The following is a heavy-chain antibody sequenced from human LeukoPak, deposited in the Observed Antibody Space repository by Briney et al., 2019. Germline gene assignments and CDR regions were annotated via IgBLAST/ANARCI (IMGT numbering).Heavy chain of an antibody. CDR2: FDPEDGET. CDR1: GYTLTELS. D-gene: IGHD3-10*01. CDR3: ATDPDRITMVRGHWFDP. J-gene: IGHJ5*02. V-gene: IGHV1-24*01. Sequence: ASVKVSCKVSGYTLTELSMYWVRQAPGKGLEWMGGFDPEDGETIYAQKFQGRVTMTEDTSTDTAYMELSSLRSEDTAVYYCATDPDRITMVRGHWFDPWGQGTLVTVSS.